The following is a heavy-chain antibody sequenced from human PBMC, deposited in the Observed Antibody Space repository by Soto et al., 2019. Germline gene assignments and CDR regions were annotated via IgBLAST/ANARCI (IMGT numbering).Heavy chain of an antibody. CDR1: GFTSNDYA. Sequence: GGSLRLSCAASGFTSNDYAMHWIRQAAGKGLEWVSGIDWNSDRIGYAGSVKGRFTISRDNAKNSLYLEMNSLKTEDTAIYYCTTDSYITSIIVRFDYWGHGTLVTVS. CDR2: IDWNSDRI. V-gene: IGHV3-9*02. D-gene: IGHD3-22*01. CDR3: TTDSYITSIIVRFDY. J-gene: IGHJ4*01.